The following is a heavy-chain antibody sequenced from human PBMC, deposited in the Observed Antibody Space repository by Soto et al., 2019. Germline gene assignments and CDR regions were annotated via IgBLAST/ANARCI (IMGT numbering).Heavy chain of an antibody. CDR3: ARWLRNGMHV. CDR2: ISTYNGNT. J-gene: IGHJ6*02. CDR1: GYTFINYG. V-gene: IGHV1-18*01. Sequence: QVPLVQSGAEVKKPGASVKVSCKASGYTFINYGISWVRQAPGQGLEWMGWISTYNGNTKYAQKAQGRVTMTTDTSTSTAYMELRSLRSDDTAVYYCARWLRNGMHVWGQGTTVAVSS. D-gene: IGHD3-22*01.